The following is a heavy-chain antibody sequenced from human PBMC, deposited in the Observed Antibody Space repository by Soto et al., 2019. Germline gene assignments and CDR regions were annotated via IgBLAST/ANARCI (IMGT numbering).Heavy chain of an antibody. CDR2: ISSSSSYI. CDR1: GFTFSSYS. Sequence: EVQLVESGGGLVKPGGSLRLSCAASGFTFSSYSMNWVRQAPGKGLEWVSSISSSSSYIYYADSVKGRFTISRDNAKNSLYLQMNSLRAEDTAVYYCAASLLYGEGPLFDYWGQGTLVTVSS. V-gene: IGHV3-21*01. D-gene: IGHD4-17*01. CDR3: AASLLYGEGPLFDY. J-gene: IGHJ4*02.